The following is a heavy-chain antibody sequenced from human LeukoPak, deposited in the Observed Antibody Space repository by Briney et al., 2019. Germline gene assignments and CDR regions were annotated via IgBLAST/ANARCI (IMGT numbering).Heavy chain of an antibody. J-gene: IGHJ6*03. Sequence: SETLSLTCTVSGGSISSYYWSWIRQPPGKGLEWIGYIYYSGSTNYNPSLKSRVTISVDTSKNQFSLKLSSVTAADTAVYYCARESSSSLYYMDVWGKGTTVTVSS. CDR1: GGSISSYY. V-gene: IGHV4-59*12. CDR2: IYYSGST. CDR3: ARESSSSLYYMDV. D-gene: IGHD6-6*01.